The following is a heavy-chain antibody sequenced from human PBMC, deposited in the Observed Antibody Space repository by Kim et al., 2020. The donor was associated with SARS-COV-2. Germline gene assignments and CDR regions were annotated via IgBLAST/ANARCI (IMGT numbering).Heavy chain of an antibody. CDR3: AKRGIYGNDAFDI. D-gene: IGHD3-16*01. CDR2: ISSSGYST. J-gene: IGHJ3*02. V-gene: IGHV3-23*01. Sequence: GGSLRLSCVASGFTFGNSAMTWVRQASGKGLEWVSHISSSGYSTYYADSVKGRFTISRDNSKNTLYLEMNNLRVEDTAVYYCAKRGIYGNDAFDIWGQGT. CDR1: GFTFGNSA.